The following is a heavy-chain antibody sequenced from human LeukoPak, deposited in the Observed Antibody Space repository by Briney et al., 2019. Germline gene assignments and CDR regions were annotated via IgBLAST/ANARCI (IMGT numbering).Heavy chain of an antibody. J-gene: IGHJ5*02. CDR3: ARAPSSSSNWFDP. Sequence: GGSLRLSCAASGFTFSSYGMHWVRQAPGKGLEWVAVIWYDGSNKYYADSVKGRFTISRDNSKNTLYLQMNSLRAEDTAVYYRARAPSSSSNWFDPWGQGTLVTVSS. D-gene: IGHD6-13*01. CDR1: GFTFSSYG. V-gene: IGHV3-33*01. CDR2: IWYDGSNK.